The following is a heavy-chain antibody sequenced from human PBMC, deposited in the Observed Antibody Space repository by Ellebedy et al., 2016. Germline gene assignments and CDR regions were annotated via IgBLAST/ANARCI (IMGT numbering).Heavy chain of an antibody. Sequence: SETLSLXXTVSGGSVRSSSYYWDWIRQPPGKGLEWIGSMYYRGSTNYNPSLKSRVTISVDTSKNQFSLKLTPVTAADTAVYYCASRPNWYFDLWGRGTLVTVSS. V-gene: IGHV4-39*01. J-gene: IGHJ2*01. CDR3: ASRPNWYFDL. CDR1: GGSVRSSSYY. CDR2: MYYRGST.